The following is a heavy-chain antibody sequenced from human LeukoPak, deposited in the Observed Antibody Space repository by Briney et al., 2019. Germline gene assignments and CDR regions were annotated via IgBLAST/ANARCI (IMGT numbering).Heavy chain of an antibody. CDR2: IYYSGST. D-gene: IGHD3-10*01. V-gene: IGHV4-39*01. CDR1: GGSISSNDYY. Sequence: PSETLSLTCTVSGGSISSNDYYWGWIRQPPGRGLEWIGNIYYSGSTFYNPSLKSRVTISVDTSKNQFSLKLSSVTAADTAVYYCARFMVLGLIVDYWGQGTLVTVSS. CDR3: ARFMVLGLIVDY. J-gene: IGHJ4*02.